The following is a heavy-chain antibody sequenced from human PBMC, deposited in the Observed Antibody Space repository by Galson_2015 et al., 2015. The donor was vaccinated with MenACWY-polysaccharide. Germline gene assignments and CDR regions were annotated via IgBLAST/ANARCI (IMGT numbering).Heavy chain of an antibody. V-gene: IGHV3-23*01. Sequence: SLRLSCAASGFIFNNYAMSWVRQAPGRGLEWVSAISGSGGSTYYADSVKGRFTISRDNSKNTLSLQMNSLRAEDTAVYYCAKRGYCSSTSCYKAFDIWGQGTMATVSS. D-gene: IGHD2-2*02. J-gene: IGHJ3*02. CDR2: ISGSGGST. CDR1: GFIFNNYA. CDR3: AKRGYCSSTSCYKAFDI.